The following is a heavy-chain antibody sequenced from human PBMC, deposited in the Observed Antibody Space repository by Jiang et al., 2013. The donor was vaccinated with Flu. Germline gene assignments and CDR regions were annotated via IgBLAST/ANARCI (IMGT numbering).Heavy chain of an antibody. Sequence: SGAEVKKPGASVKVSCKTSGYTDTNYYIHWVRQAPGQGLEWMGIIEPSGDSANYTQKFQGRLTITRDTSTNTVSMELSSLRSEDTAVYYCARAQPAVDQAFEYWGQGTLVTVAS. J-gene: IGHJ4*02. V-gene: IGHV1-46*01. CDR3: ARAQPAVDQAFEY. D-gene: IGHD2-2*01. CDR1: GYTDTNYY. CDR2: IEPSGDSA.